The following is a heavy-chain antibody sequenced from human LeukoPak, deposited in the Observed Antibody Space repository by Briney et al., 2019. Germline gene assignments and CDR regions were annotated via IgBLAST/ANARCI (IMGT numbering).Heavy chain of an antibody. D-gene: IGHD6-6*01. CDR2: ITSSGSTI. CDR3: ARIGRPAAFDI. Sequence: GGSLRLSCEASGFTFSDYYMSWIRQAAGKGLEWVSYITSSGSTIYYADSMKGRFTISRDNAKHSLFLQLDSLRAEDTAVYYCARIGRPAAFDIWGQGTLVIVSS. CDR1: GFTFSDYY. J-gene: IGHJ3*02. V-gene: IGHV3-11*01.